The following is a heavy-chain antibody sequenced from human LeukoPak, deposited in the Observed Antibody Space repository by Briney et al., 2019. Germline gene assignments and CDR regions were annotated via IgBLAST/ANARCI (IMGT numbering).Heavy chain of an antibody. Sequence: PSETLSLTCTVSGGSISSSSYYWGWIRQPPGKGLEWIGSIYYSGSTYYNPSLKSRVTISVDASKNQFSLKVSSVTAADTAVYYCARGPGATRRFLNWFDPWGQGTLVTVSS. CDR1: GGSISSSSYY. D-gene: IGHD1-26*01. V-gene: IGHV4-39*07. J-gene: IGHJ5*02. CDR2: IYYSGST. CDR3: ARGPGATRRFLNWFDP.